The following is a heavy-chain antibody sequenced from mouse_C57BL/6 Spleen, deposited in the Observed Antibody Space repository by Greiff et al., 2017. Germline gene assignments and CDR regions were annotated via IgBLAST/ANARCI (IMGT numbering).Heavy chain of an antibody. V-gene: IGHV1-55*01. CDR2: IYLGSGST. Sequence: QLPGAELVKPGASVKMSCKASGYTFTSYWITWVKQRPGQGLEWIGAIYLGSGSTNYNEKFKSKATLTVDTSSSTAYMPLSSLTSEDSAVYYCAREVIEYCGRARGVYAMDYWGQGTSVTVSS. CDR3: AREVIEYCGRARGVYAMDY. D-gene: IGHD1-1*01. J-gene: IGHJ4*01. CDR1: GYTFTSYW.